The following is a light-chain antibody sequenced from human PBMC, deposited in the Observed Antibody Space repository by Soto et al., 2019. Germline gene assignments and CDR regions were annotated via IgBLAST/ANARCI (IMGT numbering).Light chain of an antibody. Sequence: DIQMTQSPSTLPASVGDRVTITCRASQSISNWLAWYQQKPGKAPKLLIYDASNLETGVPSRFSGSGSVTHFTFTISSLQPEDIATYYCQHYDNLPFFGPGTKVDIK. CDR2: DAS. CDR3: QHYDNLPF. CDR1: QSISNW. V-gene: IGKV1-33*01. J-gene: IGKJ3*01.